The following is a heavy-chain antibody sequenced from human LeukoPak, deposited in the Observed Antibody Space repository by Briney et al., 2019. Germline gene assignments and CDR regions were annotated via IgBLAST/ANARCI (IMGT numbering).Heavy chain of an antibody. CDR3: ATMEGSGWPPAY. CDR1: GFTFNSYS. Sequence: GGSLRLSCAASGFTFNSYSMNWVRRAPGKGLEWVSYISSGSSTIYYADSVKGRFTISRDNAKNSVYLQMNSLRAEDTAVYYCATMEGSGWPPAYWGQGTLVTVSS. J-gene: IGHJ4*02. V-gene: IGHV3-48*04. D-gene: IGHD6-19*01. CDR2: ISSGSSTI.